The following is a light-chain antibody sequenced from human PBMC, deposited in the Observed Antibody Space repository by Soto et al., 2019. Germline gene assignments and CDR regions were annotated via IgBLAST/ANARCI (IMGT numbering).Light chain of an antibody. CDR1: QSFRNN. Sequence: EIMMTQSPATLSVSPGERATLSCRASQSFRNNLAWYQQKPGQAPRRLIYYASTRATGVPARLSGSGSGTAFTLTISSLQSEDSALYYCQQYNNWPPITFGQGTRLEIK. J-gene: IGKJ5*01. V-gene: IGKV3-15*01. CDR3: QQYNNWPPIT. CDR2: YAS.